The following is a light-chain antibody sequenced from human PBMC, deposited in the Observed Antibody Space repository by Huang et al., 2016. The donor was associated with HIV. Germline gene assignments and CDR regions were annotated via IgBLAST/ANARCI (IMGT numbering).Light chain of an antibody. J-gene: IGKJ1*01. Sequence: EIVLTQSPGTLSLSPGKRATLSCRASQSVSSSYLAWYQQKPGQAPRLHFYGASRRATGIPDRCSGSGSGTDFTLTISRLEPEDVAVYYCQQYDSSPWTFGQGTKVEIK. CDR2: GAS. CDR1: QSVSSSY. V-gene: IGKV3-20*01. CDR3: QQYDSSPWT.